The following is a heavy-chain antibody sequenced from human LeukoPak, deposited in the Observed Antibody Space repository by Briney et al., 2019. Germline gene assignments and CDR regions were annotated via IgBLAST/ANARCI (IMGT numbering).Heavy chain of an antibody. CDR1: GNTFTGYY. Sequence: ASVKVSCKASGNTFTGYYMHWVRQAPGQGLEWMGWISGNNDNPNYGQKFQGRFTVTTDSSTSTAYMELRDLRSDDTAVYYCARDGTSTDDYWGQGTLVTVSS. D-gene: IGHD2-2*01. J-gene: IGHJ4*02. V-gene: IGHV1-18*04. CDR2: ISGNNDNP. CDR3: ARDGTSTDDY.